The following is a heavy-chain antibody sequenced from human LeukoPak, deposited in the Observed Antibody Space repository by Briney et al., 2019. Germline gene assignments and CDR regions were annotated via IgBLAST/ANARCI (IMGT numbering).Heavy chain of an antibody. CDR3: ARNWGSYAFDI. J-gene: IGHJ3*02. Sequence: SETLSLTCTVSGDSISSYYWSWIRQPPGKGLEWIAYISYSGSSNYNPSLKSRVTISVDRSGNQFSLRLSSVTAADTAVYYCARNWGSYAFDIWGQGAMVSVSS. V-gene: IGHV4-59*08. CDR2: ISYSGSS. CDR1: GDSISSYY. D-gene: IGHD7-27*01.